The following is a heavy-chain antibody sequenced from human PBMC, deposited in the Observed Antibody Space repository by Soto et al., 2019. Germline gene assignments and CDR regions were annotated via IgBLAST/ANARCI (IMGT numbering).Heavy chain of an antibody. CDR1: GGTFSSYT. CDR2: IIPILGIA. D-gene: IGHD3-10*01. CDR3: ASTMLVNYGLGSYRFDY. V-gene: IGHV1-69*02. Sequence: GASVKVSCKASGGTFSSYTISWVRQAPGQGLEWMGRIIPILGIANYAQKFQGRVTITADKSTSTAYMELSSLRSEDTAVYYCASTMLVNYGLGSYRFDYWGQGTLVTVSS. J-gene: IGHJ4*02.